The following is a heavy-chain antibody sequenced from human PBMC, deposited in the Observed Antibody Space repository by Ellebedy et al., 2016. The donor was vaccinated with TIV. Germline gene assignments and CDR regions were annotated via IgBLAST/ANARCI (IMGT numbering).Heavy chain of an antibody. Sequence: GESLKISCAASGFTFSSYWMHWVRQAPGKGLVCVSRINSDGSSTSYADSVKGRFTISRDNAKNTLYLQMNSLRAEDTAVYYCARDQGGGWYERDYWGQGTLVTVSS. CDR2: INSDGSST. CDR3: ARDQGGGWYERDY. D-gene: IGHD6-19*01. CDR1: GFTFSSYW. V-gene: IGHV3-74*01. J-gene: IGHJ4*02.